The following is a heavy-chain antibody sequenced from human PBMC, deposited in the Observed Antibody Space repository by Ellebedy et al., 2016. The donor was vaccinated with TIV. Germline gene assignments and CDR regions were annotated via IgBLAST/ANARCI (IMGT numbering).Heavy chain of an antibody. CDR1: GGTISSTNYY. CDR3: ASSPSGYEIPY. J-gene: IGHJ4*02. D-gene: IGHD5-12*01. Sequence: SETLSLTXNVSGGTISSTNYYWGRIRQSPEKGLEWIGSIYHSGSTYYNPSLKSRLTISLDTTKNQFSLRLDSVTAADTAVYYCASSPSGYEIPYWGQGTLVTVPS. CDR2: IYHSGST. V-gene: IGHV4-39*07.